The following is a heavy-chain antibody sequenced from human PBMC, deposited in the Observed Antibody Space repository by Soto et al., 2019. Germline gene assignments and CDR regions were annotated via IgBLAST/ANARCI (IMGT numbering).Heavy chain of an antibody. V-gene: IGHV3-48*03. Sequence: SGWSLRLSCASSVFTFNSYEMNWVRQAPGKGLEWVSYISSSGTTIYYADSVEGRFTISRENAQNSFFLQMNSLRVGDTAVYYCARTDRDFYGLDVWGQGTTVTVSS. CDR3: ARTDRDFYGLDV. J-gene: IGHJ6*02. CDR1: VFTFNSYE. CDR2: ISSSGTTI.